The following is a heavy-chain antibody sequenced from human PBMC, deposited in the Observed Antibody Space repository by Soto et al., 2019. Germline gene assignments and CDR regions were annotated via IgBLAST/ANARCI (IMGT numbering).Heavy chain of an antibody. CDR2: INHSGST. J-gene: IGHJ6*03. Sequence: SETLSLTCAVYGGSFSGYYWSWIRQPPGKGLEWIGEINHSGSTNHNPSLKSRVTISVDTSKNQFSLKLSSVTAADTAVYYCARGPSKQQLGQTIYYYMDVWGKGTTVTVSS. CDR1: GGSFSGYY. CDR3: ARGPSKQQLGQTIYYYMDV. D-gene: IGHD6-13*01. V-gene: IGHV4-34*01.